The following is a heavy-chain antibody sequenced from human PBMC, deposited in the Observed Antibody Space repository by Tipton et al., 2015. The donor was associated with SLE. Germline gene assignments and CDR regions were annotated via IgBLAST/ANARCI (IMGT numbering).Heavy chain of an antibody. CDR1: GGSISNSY. D-gene: IGHD3-3*01. J-gene: IGHJ4*02. CDR2: IFNSGTT. V-gene: IGHV4-59*07. Sequence: TLSLTCTVSGGSISNSYWTWIRQPPGKGLEWIGYIFNSGTTSYNPALKSRVTISVDTSKNQFSLKLSSVTAADTAVYYCARGKGNFWIDYWGQGTLVTVS. CDR3: ARGKGNFWIDY.